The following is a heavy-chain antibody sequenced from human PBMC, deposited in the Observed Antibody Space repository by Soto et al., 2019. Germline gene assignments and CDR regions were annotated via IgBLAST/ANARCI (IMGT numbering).Heavy chain of an antibody. D-gene: IGHD5-12*01. CDR3: ARFASGKSAST. V-gene: IGHV3-7*05. Sequence: HPGGSLRLSCADSGFTFSDYWMSWARQAPGKGLEWVANIKYDGSEEYYVDSVRGRFTISRDNAMNSLHLQMNSLRADDTAVYYCARFASGKSASTWGQGTLVTVSS. CDR1: GFTFSDYW. J-gene: IGHJ5*02. CDR2: IKYDGSEE.